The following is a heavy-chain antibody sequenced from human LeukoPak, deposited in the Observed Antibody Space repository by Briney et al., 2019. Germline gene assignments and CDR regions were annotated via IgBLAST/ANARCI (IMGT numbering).Heavy chain of an antibody. CDR2: ISYDGSNK. CDR3: AKDPVGGVIVYYFDY. J-gene: IGHJ4*02. V-gene: IGHV3-30*18. D-gene: IGHD3-16*02. Sequence: PGRSLRLSCAASGFTFSSYGMHWVRQAPGKGLEWVAVISYDGSNKYYADSVTGRFTISRDNSKNTLYLQMNSLRAEDTAVYYCAKDPVGGVIVYYFDYWGQGTLVTVSS. CDR1: GFTFSSYG.